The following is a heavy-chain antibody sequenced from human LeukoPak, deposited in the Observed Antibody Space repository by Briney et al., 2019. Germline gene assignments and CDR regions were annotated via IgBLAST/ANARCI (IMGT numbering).Heavy chain of an antibody. CDR3: TTERAYCGGDCPFDY. CDR1: GFTFSNAW. V-gene: IGHV3-15*01. J-gene: IGHJ4*02. Sequence: GGSLRLSCAAPGFTFSNAWMSWVRQAPGKGLEWVGRIKSKTDGGTTDYAAPVKGRFTISRDDSKNTLYLQMNSLKTEDTAVYYCTTERAYCGGDCPFDYWGQGTLVTVSS. D-gene: IGHD2-21*02. CDR2: IKSKTDGGTT.